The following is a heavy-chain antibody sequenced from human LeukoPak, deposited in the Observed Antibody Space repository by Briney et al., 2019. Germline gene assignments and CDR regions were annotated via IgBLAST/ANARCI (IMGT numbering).Heavy chain of an antibody. J-gene: IGHJ4*02. V-gene: IGHV3-9*01. CDR2: ISWNSGSI. CDR1: GFTFDDYA. CDR3: ARPDGPEYGSDY. D-gene: IGHD4/OR15-4a*01. Sequence: GGSLRLSCAASGFTFDDYAMHWVRHAPGKGLEWVSGISWNSGSIGYADSVKGRFTISRDNAKNSLYLQMNSLRAEDTAVYYCARPDGPEYGSDYWGQGTLVTVSS.